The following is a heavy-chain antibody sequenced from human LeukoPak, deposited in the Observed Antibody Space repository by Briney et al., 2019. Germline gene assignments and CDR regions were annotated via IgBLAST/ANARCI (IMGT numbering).Heavy chain of an antibody. D-gene: IGHD6-19*01. V-gene: IGHV4-38-2*02. Sequence: PSGTLSLTCTVSGYSISLGYYWGWIRQPPGKGLEWIGSIYHSGSTYYNPSLKSRVTISVDTSKNQFSLKLSSVTAADTAVYYCARTVDSSGWYPYYYYMDVWGKGTTVTVSS. CDR3: ARTVDSSGWYPYYYYMDV. J-gene: IGHJ6*03. CDR2: IYHSGST. CDR1: GYSISLGYY.